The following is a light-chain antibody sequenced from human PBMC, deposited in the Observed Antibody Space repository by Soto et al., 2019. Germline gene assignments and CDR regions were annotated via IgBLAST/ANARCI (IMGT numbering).Light chain of an antibody. V-gene: IGLV2-14*01. J-gene: IGLJ1*01. CDR1: SSDVGGYNY. CDR3: SSYTTRNTEV. Sequence: QSVLTQPASVSGSPGQSITISCTGTSSDVGGYNYVSWYQQHPGKAPKLMIYDVSSRPSGVSNRFSASKSGNTASLTISGLRAEDEADYYCSSYTTRNTEVFGTGTKVTVL. CDR2: DVS.